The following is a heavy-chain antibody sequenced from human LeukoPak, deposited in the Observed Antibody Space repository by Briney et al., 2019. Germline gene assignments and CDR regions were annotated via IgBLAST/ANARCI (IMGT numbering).Heavy chain of an antibody. V-gene: IGHV4-30-4*01. J-gene: IGHJ5*02. D-gene: IGHD3-22*01. CDR1: GGSISSGDYY. CDR3: ARPYYYDSRIDP. CDR2: MYYSGSI. Sequence: SETLSLTCTVSGGSISSGDYYWSWIRQPPGKGLEWIAYMYYSGSIYYNPPLKSRVTMSADTSKNQLSLKLSSVTAADTAVFYCARPYYYDSRIDPWGQGILVTVSS.